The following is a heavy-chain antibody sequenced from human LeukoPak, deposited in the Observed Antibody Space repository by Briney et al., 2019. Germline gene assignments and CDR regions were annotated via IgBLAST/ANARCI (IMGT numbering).Heavy chain of an antibody. Sequence: ASVMVSCKASGYTFTSYDINWVRQATGQGLEWMGWMNPNSGNTGYAQKFQGRVTMTRNTSITTAYMELSSLRSEDTAVYYCARWCSSTSCYKNNFDYWGQGTLVTVSS. CDR2: MNPNSGNT. D-gene: IGHD2-2*02. CDR3: ARWCSSTSCYKNNFDY. CDR1: GYTFTSYD. V-gene: IGHV1-8*01. J-gene: IGHJ4*02.